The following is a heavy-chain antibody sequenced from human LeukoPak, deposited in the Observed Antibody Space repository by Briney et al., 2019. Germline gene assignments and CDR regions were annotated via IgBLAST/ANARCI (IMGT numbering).Heavy chain of an antibody. D-gene: IGHD1-26*01. CDR1: GFTFSSYA. J-gene: IGHJ3*02. Sequence: GGSLRLSCAASGFTFSSYAMHWVRQAPGKGLEWVAVISYDGSNKYYADSVKGRFTISRDNSKNTLYLQMNSLRAEDTAVYYCARVGVGATTDALDIWGQGTMVTVSS. CDR2: ISYDGSNK. CDR3: ARVGVGATTDALDI. V-gene: IGHV3-30-3*01.